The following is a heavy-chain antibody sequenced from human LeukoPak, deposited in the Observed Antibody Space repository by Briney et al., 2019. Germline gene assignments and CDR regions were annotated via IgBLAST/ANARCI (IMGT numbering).Heavy chain of an antibody. CDR1: GGSFSGFY. Sequence: PSETLSLTCAVYGGSFSGFYWSWVRQPPGKGPEWIGEIDQSGGTNYNPSLKSRVTISIDTSKNQFPLKMTSVTAADTAVYYCAINDGSGSYYKSDFWGQGTLVTVSS. CDR2: IDQSGGT. CDR3: AINDGSGSYYKSDF. J-gene: IGHJ4*02. D-gene: IGHD3-10*01. V-gene: IGHV4-34*01.